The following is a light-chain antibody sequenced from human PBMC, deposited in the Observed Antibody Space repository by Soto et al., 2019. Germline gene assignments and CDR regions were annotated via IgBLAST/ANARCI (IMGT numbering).Light chain of an antibody. Sequence: EIVLTQSPATLSLSPGERATLSCRASQSVARVLSWYHHKPGHAPRLLISDASQRAPGIPPNLSGSGSETDFTLTISSREAEDFAVYYCQQRYDWPAVFGGGTKVEI. CDR1: QSVARV. CDR3: QQRYDWPAV. J-gene: IGKJ4*02. CDR2: DAS. V-gene: IGKV3-11*01.